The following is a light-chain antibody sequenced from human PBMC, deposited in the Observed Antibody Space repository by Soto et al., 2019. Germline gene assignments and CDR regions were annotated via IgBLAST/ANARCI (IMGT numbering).Light chain of an antibody. CDR2: DNN. CDR3: GTWDSSLSAVV. V-gene: IGLV1-51*01. J-gene: IGLJ2*01. Sequence: QSALTQPASVSGSPGQSISISCTGTSSDIGGYTYVSWYQQLPGTAPKLLIYDNNKRPSGIPDRFSGSKSGTSATLGITGLQTGDEADYYCGTWDSSLSAVVFGGGTKLTVL. CDR1: SSDIGGYTY.